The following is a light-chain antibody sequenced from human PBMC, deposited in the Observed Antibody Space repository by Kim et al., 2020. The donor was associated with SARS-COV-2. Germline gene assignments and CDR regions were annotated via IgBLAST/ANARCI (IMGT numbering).Light chain of an antibody. V-gene: IGKV1-39*01. CDR3: QQSYTTPLT. J-gene: IGKJ4*01. CDR1: HSITTY. Sequence: ASVGDRVTITCRASHSITTYLNWYQHKPGTAPKLLIYGESVLQSGVPSRFGGSGSGTEFTLTIASLQPEDFATYYCQQSYTTPLTFGGGTKVDIK. CDR2: GES.